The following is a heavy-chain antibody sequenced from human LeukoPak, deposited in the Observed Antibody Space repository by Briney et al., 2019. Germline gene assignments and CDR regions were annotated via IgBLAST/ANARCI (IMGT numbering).Heavy chain of an antibody. CDR2: ISPDGSAT. CDR3: VRSIDY. Sequence: GGSPRLSCEGSGFTFSDHWMSWVRQAPGKGLEWVANISPDGSATFYVDSVKGRFTISRDNGRNSLYLQMFSLRAEDTAVYYCVRSIDYWGQGTLVTVSS. CDR1: GFTFSDHW. J-gene: IGHJ4*02. V-gene: IGHV3-7*01.